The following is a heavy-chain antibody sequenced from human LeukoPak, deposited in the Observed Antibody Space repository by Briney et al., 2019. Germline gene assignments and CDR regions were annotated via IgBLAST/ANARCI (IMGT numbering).Heavy chain of an antibody. J-gene: IGHJ4*02. D-gene: IGHD1-1*01. CDR3: ARLPTGDY. Sequence: GGSLRLSCAAAGFTVGSTYMSWVRQAPGKGLEWVSVIYSGGSSYYADTVKGRFTISRDNSKNTLYLQMNSLRVEDTAVYYCARLPTGDYWGQGTLVTVSS. CDR2: IYSGGSS. V-gene: IGHV3-53*01. CDR1: GFTVGSTY.